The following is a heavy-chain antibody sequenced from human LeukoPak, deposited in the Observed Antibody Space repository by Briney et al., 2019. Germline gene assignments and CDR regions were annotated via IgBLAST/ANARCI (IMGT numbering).Heavy chain of an antibody. V-gene: IGHV5-51*01. CDR3: ARLMATTNSFDY. J-gene: IGHJ4*02. CDR1: GYSFTNFW. Sequence: GESLKISCKGSGYSFTNFWIGWVRQMPGKGLEWMGVISPGDSGIRYSPSFQGQVAISADKSISTAYLHWSSLKASDTAMYYCARLMATTNSFDYWGQGTLVTVSS. D-gene: IGHD5-24*01. CDR2: ISPGDSGI.